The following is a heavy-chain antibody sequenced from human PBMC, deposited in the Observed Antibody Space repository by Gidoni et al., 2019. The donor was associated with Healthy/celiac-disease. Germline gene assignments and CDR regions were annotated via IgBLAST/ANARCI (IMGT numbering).Heavy chain of an antibody. V-gene: IGHV3-33*01. Sequence: QVQLVESGGGVVQPGRSLRLSCAASGFTVSSYGMHWGCQAPGTGMEWVEVIWYDGSNKYYADAVKCRFTISRDNSKNTLYLQMNSLRAEDTAVYYCARDYFGDYFDYWGQGTLVTVSS. D-gene: IGHD3-16*01. CDR2: IWYDGSNK. CDR1: GFTVSSYG. J-gene: IGHJ4*02. CDR3: ARDYFGDYFDY.